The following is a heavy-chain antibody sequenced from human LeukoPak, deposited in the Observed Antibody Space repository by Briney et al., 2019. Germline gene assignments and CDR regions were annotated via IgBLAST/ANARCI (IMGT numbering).Heavy chain of an antibody. V-gene: IGHV5-51*01. Sequence: GESLKISCMGSGYRFTSYWIGWVRQMPGKGLEWMGIIYPGDSDTRYSPSFQGQVTISVDKSISTAYLQWSSLKASDTAIYYCARQAGDTYYYHSGNYPGRFDYWGQGTLVTVSS. CDR3: ARQAGDTYYYHSGNYPGRFDY. J-gene: IGHJ4*02. CDR2: IYPGDSDT. D-gene: IGHD3-10*01. CDR1: GYRFTSYW.